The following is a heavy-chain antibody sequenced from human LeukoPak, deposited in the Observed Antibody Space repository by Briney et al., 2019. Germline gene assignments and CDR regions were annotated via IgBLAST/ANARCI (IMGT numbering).Heavy chain of an antibody. D-gene: IGHD3-22*01. J-gene: IGHJ4*02. CDR1: GYTLTSYG. CDR2: ISAYNGNT. Sequence: ASVKVSCKASGYTLTSYGISWVRQAPGQGLEWMGWISAYNGNTNYAQKLQGRVTMTTDTSTSTAYMELRSLRSDDTAVYYCARVGVYYYDSSGYPAYPDYWGQGTLVTVSS. V-gene: IGHV1-18*01. CDR3: ARVGVYYYDSSGYPAYPDY.